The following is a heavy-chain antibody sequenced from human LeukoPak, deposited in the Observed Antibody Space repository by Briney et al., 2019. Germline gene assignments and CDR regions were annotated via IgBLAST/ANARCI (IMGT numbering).Heavy chain of an antibody. CDR1: GFTFSSYA. CDR2: TSYDGSNK. CDR3: ARDFGAGGYGDCNFDY. J-gene: IGHJ4*02. D-gene: IGHD4-17*01. V-gene: IGHV3-30-3*01. Sequence: GGSLRLSCAASGFTFSSYAMHWVRQAPGKGLEGVAVTSYDGSNKYYADSVKGRFTISRDNSKNTLYLQMNSLRAEDTAVYYCARDFGAGGYGDCNFDYWGQGTLVTVSS.